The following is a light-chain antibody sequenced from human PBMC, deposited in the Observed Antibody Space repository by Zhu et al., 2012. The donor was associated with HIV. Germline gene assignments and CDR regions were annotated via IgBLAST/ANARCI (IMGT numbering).Light chain of an antibody. Sequence: EIVLTQSPGTLSLSPGERGSLSCRASQSVGNRLAWYQHKPGQPPRLLIYDASARATGAPARISGSGSGTNFTLTISSLDPEDVATYYCQQRHIWRTFGLRDQGGNET. J-gene: IGKJ1*01. V-gene: IGKV3-11*01. CDR2: DAS. CDR3: QQRHIWRT. CDR1: QSVGNR.